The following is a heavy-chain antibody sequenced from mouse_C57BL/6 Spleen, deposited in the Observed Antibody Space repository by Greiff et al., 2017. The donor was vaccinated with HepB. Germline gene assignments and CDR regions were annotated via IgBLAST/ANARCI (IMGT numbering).Heavy chain of an antibody. CDR2: ISYDGSN. CDR3: ARAEGTWFAY. Sequence: SGPGLVKPSQSLSLTCSVTGYSITSGYYWNWIRQFPGNKLEWMGYISYDGSNNYNPSLKNRISITRDTSKNQFFLKLNSVTTEDTATYYCARAEGTWFAYWGQGTLVTVSA. CDR1: GYSITSGYY. J-gene: IGHJ3*01. V-gene: IGHV3-6*01.